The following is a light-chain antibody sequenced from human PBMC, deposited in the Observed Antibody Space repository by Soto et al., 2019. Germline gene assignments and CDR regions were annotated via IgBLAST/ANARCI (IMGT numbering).Light chain of an antibody. CDR2: WAS. J-gene: IGKJ2*01. V-gene: IGKV4-1*01. CDR3: LQYYNSYT. Sequence: DIVMTQSPDSLAVSLGERATINCKSSQNILYSPNNKNYLAWYQQKPGQPPKLLTYWASTRQSGVPDRFSGSGSKTDFTLTISSVQSEDVAVFYCLQYYNSYTFGQGTKLEI. CDR1: QNILYSPNNKNY.